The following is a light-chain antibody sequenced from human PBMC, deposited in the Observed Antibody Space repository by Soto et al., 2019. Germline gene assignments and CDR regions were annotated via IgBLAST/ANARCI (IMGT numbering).Light chain of an antibody. CDR3: QVWDSSSDHVV. Sequence: SYELTQPPSVSVALGKTARLTCGGNNIGSKSVHWYQQKPGQAPVLVIYYDSDRPSGIPERFSGSNSGNTATLTISRVEAGDEADYYCQVWDSSSDHVVFGGGTKVTVL. J-gene: IGLJ2*01. V-gene: IGLV3-21*04. CDR2: YDS. CDR1: NIGSKS.